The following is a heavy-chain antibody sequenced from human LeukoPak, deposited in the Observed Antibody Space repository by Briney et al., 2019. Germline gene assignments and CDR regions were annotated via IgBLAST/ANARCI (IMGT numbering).Heavy chain of an antibody. CDR1: GYPISSGYY. Sequence: SETLSLTCAVSGYPISSGYYWGWIRQPPGKGLEWIGSIYHSGSTYYNPSLKSRVTISVDTSKNQFSLKLSSVTAADTAVYYCARRIDILTGPVFDYWGQGTLVTVST. D-gene: IGHD3-9*01. CDR2: IYHSGST. V-gene: IGHV4-38-2*01. J-gene: IGHJ4*02. CDR3: ARRIDILTGPVFDY.